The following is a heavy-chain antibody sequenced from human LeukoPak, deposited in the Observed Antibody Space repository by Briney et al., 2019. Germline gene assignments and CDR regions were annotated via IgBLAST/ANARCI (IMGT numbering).Heavy chain of an antibody. CDR3: ARGEYSYGFYYFDY. CDR2: IYSGGST. D-gene: IGHD5-18*01. J-gene: IGHJ4*02. Sequence: PGGSLRLSCAVSGFTFSSYPMNWVRQAPGKGLEWVSVIYSGGSTYYADSVKGRFTISRDNSKNTLYLQMNSLRAEDTAVYYCARGEYSYGFYYFDYWGQGTLVTVSS. V-gene: IGHV3-53*01. CDR1: GFTFSSYP.